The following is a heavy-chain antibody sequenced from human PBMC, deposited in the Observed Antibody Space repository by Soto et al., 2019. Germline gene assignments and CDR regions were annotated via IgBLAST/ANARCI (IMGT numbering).Heavy chain of an antibody. D-gene: IGHD3-16*01. V-gene: IGHV1-69*06. CDR3: VWGSLTLPDYFQS. Sequence: QVQLVQSGPEVKQPGSSVKVSCKASGGTFSTYAFHWVRQAPGQGLESMGEIIPLFAKANYAQKFQGRVTFSADRSTTTVCMEVNRLTSGDTAVYYCVWGSLTLPDYFQSWGQGTVVIVTS. CDR1: GGTFSTYA. CDR2: IIPLFAKA. J-gene: IGHJ1*01.